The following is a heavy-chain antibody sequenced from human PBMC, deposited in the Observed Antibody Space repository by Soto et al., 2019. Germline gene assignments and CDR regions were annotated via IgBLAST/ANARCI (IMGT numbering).Heavy chain of an antibody. CDR2: INPSGGT. Sequence: QVQLQQWGAGLLKPSETLSLTCAVYGGSFSTDYWSWIRQPPGKGLEWIGEINPSGGTNYNPSLKSRVTISVATSKNQFSLKLSSVTAADTAVYYWARVLAARASRDFDYWGQGTLVTGSS. V-gene: IGHV4-34*01. CDR3: ARVLAARASRDFDY. J-gene: IGHJ4*02. D-gene: IGHD6-6*01. CDR1: GGSFSTDY.